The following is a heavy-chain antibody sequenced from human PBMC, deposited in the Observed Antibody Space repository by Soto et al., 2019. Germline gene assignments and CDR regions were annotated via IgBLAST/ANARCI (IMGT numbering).Heavy chain of an antibody. J-gene: IGHJ5*02. CDR1: GYTFTSYY. V-gene: IGHV1-46*03. CDR2: INPSGGST. CDR3: ARGYSGYANTVWFDP. D-gene: IGHD5-12*01. Sequence: ASVKVSCTASGYTFTSYYMHWVRQAPGQGLEWMGIINPSGGSTSYAQKFQGRVTMTRDTSTSTVYMELSSLRSEDTAVYYCARGYSGYANTVWFDPWGQGTLVTVSS.